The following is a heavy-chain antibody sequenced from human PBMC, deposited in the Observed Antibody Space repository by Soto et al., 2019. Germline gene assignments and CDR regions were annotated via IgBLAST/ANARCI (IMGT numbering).Heavy chain of an antibody. CDR3: ARDLMGYYYGMDV. CDR2: IIPIFGTA. Sequence: AVKVSCKASGGTFSSYAISWVRQAPGQGLEWMGGIIPIFGTANYAQKFQGRVTITADKSTSTAYMELSSLRSEDTAVYYCARDLMGYYYGMDVWGQGTTVTVSS. CDR1: GGTFSSYA. J-gene: IGHJ6*02. V-gene: IGHV1-69*06. D-gene: IGHD2-8*01.